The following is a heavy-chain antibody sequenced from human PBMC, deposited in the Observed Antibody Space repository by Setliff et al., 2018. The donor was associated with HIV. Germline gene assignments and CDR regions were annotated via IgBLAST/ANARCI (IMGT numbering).Heavy chain of an antibody. Sequence: PGGSLRLSCAASGFTFSTYWMSWVRQAPGKGLEWVANIKQDGSEKYYVDSVKGRFTISRDNAKDSMFLQMNSLRVEDTAVYLCANLWEVGAWGQGTLVTVSS. J-gene: IGHJ5*02. CDR2: IKQDGSEK. V-gene: IGHV3-7*03. CDR3: ANLWEVGA. CDR1: GFTFSTYW. D-gene: IGHD1-26*01.